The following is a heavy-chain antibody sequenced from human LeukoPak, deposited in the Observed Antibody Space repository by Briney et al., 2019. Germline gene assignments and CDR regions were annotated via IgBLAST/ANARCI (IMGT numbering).Heavy chain of an antibody. Sequence: SETLSLTCTVSGGSISSSSYYWGWIRQPPGKGLEWIGSIYYSGSTYYNPSLKSRVTISVDTSKNQFSLKLRSVTAADTTVYYCARRYYYGSGSFDPWGQGTLVTVSS. CDR2: IYYSGST. J-gene: IGHJ5*02. CDR3: ARRYYYGSGSFDP. D-gene: IGHD3-10*01. CDR1: GGSISSSSYY. V-gene: IGHV4-39*01.